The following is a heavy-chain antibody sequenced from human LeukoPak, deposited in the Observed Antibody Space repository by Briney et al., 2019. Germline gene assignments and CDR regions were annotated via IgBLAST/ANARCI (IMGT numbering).Heavy chain of an antibody. J-gene: IGHJ4*02. CDR2: IKQDESEK. CDR1: GFTFSNYW. CDR3: ARGVTGIDY. D-gene: IGHD3-10*01. Sequence: GGSLRLSCAASGFTFSNYWMSWVRQAPGKGLEWVANIKQDESEKYYVDSVKGRFTISRDNAKNSLYLQMNSLRAEDTAVYYCARGVTGIDYWGQGALVTVSS. V-gene: IGHV3-7*01.